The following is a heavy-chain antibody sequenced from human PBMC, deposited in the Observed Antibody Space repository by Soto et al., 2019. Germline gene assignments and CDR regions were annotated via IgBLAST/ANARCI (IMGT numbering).Heavy chain of an antibody. CDR3: ARVITSMDYYDSSGYSFWFDP. CDR1: GYTFTSYG. CDR2: ISAYNGNT. D-gene: IGHD3-22*01. J-gene: IGHJ5*02. Sequence: EASVKVSCKASGYTFTSYGISWVRQAPGQGLEWMGWISAYNGNTNYAQKLQGRVTMTTDTSTSTAYMELRSLRSDDTAVYYCARVITSMDYYDSSGYSFWFDPWGQGTLVTVS. V-gene: IGHV1-18*01.